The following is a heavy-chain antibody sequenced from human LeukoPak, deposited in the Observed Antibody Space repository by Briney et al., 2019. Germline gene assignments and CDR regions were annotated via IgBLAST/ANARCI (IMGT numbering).Heavy chain of an antibody. J-gene: IGHJ4*02. CDR3: AKGVVIAPDVTPFDY. V-gene: IGHV3-30*18. CDR2: ISFDGSNK. Sequence: GRSLRLSCAASAFTLSNYGMDWVRQAPGKGLEWVALISFDGSNKYYADSVKGRFTISRDNSKNTLYLQMNSLRAEDTAVYYCAKGVVIAPDVTPFDYWGQGTLVTVSS. D-gene: IGHD2/OR15-2a*01. CDR1: AFTLSNYG.